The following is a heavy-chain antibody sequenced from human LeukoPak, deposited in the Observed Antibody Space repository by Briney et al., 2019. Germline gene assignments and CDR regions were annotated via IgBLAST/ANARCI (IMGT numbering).Heavy chain of an antibody. CDR3: ARDIKTRTPGIDY. Sequence: GGSLRLSCAASGFTFDDYAMHWVRQAPGKGLEWVANIKQDGSEKYYVDSVKGRFTISRDNAKNSLYLQMNSLRAKDTAVYYCARDIKTRTPGIDYWGQGTLVTVSS. J-gene: IGHJ4*02. D-gene: IGHD3-10*01. V-gene: IGHV3-7*01. CDR2: IKQDGSEK. CDR1: GFTFDDYA.